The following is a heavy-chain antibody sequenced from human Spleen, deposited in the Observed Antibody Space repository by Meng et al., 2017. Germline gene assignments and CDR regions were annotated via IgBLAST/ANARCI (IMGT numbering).Heavy chain of an antibody. Sequence: GESLKISCEGTGFTFTNAWMTWVRQVPGKRLEWGGRIKSKPDGETTDYAAPVKGRFTISRDDSKNTVYRQMKSLKTEDTAVYYCTGHIDYWGQGTLVTVSS. CDR3: TGHIDY. J-gene: IGHJ4*02. V-gene: IGHV3-15*01. CDR2: IKSKPDGETT. D-gene: IGHD3/OR15-3a*01. CDR1: GFTFTNAW.